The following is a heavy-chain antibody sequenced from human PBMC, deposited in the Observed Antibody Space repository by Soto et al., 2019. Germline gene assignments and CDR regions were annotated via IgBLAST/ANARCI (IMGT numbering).Heavy chain of an antibody. CDR1: GGSFSGYY. D-gene: IGHD5-18*01. V-gene: IGHV4-34*01. Sequence: PSETLSLTCAVYGGSFSGYYWSWIRQPPGKGLEWIGEINHSGSTNYNPSLKSRVTISVDTSKNQFSLKLSSVTAADTAVYYCARSRPHRGGTAMVKGFRLYDYWGQGTLVTVSS. CDR3: ARSRPHRGGTAMVKGFRLYDY. J-gene: IGHJ4*02. CDR2: INHSGST.